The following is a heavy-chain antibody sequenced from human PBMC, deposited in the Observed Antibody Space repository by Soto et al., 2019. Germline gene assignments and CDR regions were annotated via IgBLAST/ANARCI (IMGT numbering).Heavy chain of an antibody. V-gene: IGHV3-7*01. CDR2: IKQDGSEK. Sequence: PGGSLRLSCAASGFTFSSYWMSWVRQAPGKGLEWVANIKQDGSEKYYVDSVKGRFTISRDNAKNSLYLQMNSLRAEDTAVYYCARDGIVVVPRTTGGMDVWGQGTTVTVSS. CDR1: GFTFSSYW. CDR3: ARDGIVVVPRTTGGMDV. D-gene: IGHD2-2*01. J-gene: IGHJ6*02.